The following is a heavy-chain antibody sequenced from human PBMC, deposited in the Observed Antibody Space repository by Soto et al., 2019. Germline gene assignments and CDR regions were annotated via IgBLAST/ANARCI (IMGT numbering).Heavy chain of an antibody. CDR1: GFTFSNYA. CDR2: ISGGGDGT. V-gene: IGHV3-23*01. J-gene: IGHJ3*02. CDR3: AKKGLGSLTTYCNSGDCHYAFDI. Sequence: EVQLLESGGGLVQPGGSLRLSCAASGFTFSNYAMTWVRQAPGKGLEWVSTISGGGDGTFYADSVKGRFTSSRDNSRNTVYLQMNSLRAEDTAVYYCAKKGLGSLTTYCNSGDCHYAFDIWGQGTRVTVSS. D-gene: IGHD2-21*02.